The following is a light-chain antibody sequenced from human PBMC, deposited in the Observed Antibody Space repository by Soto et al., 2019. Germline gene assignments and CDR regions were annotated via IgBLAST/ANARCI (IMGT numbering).Light chain of an antibody. V-gene: IGKV3-20*01. Sequence: EIVLTQSPGTLSLSRGERATLSCRASQSVRSNYLAWYQQKPGQAPRLLMYGASSRATGIPDRFSGSGSGTDFTLTIARLESEDFAVYYCHQYGSSPRTFGQGTRVEIK. CDR2: GAS. CDR3: HQYGSSPRT. CDR1: QSVRSNY. J-gene: IGKJ1*01.